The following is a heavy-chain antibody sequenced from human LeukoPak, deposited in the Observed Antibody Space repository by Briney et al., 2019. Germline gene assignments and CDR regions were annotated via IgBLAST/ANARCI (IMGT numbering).Heavy chain of an antibody. D-gene: IGHD3-22*01. CDR1: GYTFTGYY. CDR3: ARDYDSSGYTDY. J-gene: IGHJ4*02. V-gene: IGHV1-2*02. Sequence: ASVKVSCKASGYTFTGYYMHWVRQDPGQGLEWMGWINPNSGGTNYAQKFQGRVTMTRDTSISTAYMELSRLRSDDTAVYYCARDYDSSGYTDYWGQGTLVTVSS. CDR2: INPNSGGT.